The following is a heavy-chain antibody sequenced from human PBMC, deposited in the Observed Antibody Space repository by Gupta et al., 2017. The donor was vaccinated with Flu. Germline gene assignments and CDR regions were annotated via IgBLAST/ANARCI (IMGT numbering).Heavy chain of an antibody. D-gene: IGHD1-7*01. J-gene: IGHJ4*02. V-gene: IGHV4-59*08. Sequence: YGSWIRQPPGKGLEWIGYIYYKGSTNYNPSLKSRVTISVDTSKNQFSLKLSSVTAADTAVYYCARHRGWNYEYYFDYWGQGTLVTVSS. CDR2: IYYKGST. CDR1: Y. CDR3: ARHRGWNYEYYFDY.